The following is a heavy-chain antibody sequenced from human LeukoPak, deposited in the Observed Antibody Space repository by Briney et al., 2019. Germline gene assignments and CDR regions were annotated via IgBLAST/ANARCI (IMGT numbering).Heavy chain of an antibody. Sequence: GGSLRLSCAASGFTFSSYAMHWVRQAPGKGLEWVAVISYDGSNKYYADSVKGRFTISRDNSKDTLYLQMNSLRAEDTAVYYCFGIAAAGRYYYYGMDVWGQGTTVTVSS. CDR1: GFTFSSYA. D-gene: IGHD6-13*01. CDR2: ISYDGSNK. J-gene: IGHJ6*02. CDR3: FGIAAAGRYYYYGMDV. V-gene: IGHV3-30-3*01.